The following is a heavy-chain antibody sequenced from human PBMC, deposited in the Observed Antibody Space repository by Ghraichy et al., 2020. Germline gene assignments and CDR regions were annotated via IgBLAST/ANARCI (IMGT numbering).Heavy chain of an antibody. CDR1: GGSFSGYY. Sequence: SETLSLTCAVYGGSFSGYYWSWIRQPPGKGLEWIGEINHSGSTNYNPSLKSRVTISVDTSKNQFSLKLSSVTAADTAVYYCARPTGGPFDYWGQGTLVTVSS. J-gene: IGHJ4*02. CDR3: ARPTGGPFDY. CDR2: INHSGST. D-gene: IGHD3-10*01. V-gene: IGHV4-34*01.